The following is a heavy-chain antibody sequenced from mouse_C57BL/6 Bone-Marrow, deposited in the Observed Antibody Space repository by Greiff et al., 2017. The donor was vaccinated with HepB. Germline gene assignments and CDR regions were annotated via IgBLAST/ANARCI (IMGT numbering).Heavy chain of an antibody. D-gene: IGHD2-4*01. J-gene: IGHJ4*01. CDR2: ISSGGSYT. Sequence: VQLQQSGGDLVKPGGSLKLSCAASGFTFSSYGMSWVRQTPDKRLEWVATISSGGSYTYYPDSVKGRFTISRDNAKNTLYLQMSSLKSEDTAMYYCARRAYDYDDGLYYAMDYWGQGTSVTVSS. CDR1: GFTFSSYG. CDR3: ARRAYDYDDGLYYAMDY. V-gene: IGHV5-6*01.